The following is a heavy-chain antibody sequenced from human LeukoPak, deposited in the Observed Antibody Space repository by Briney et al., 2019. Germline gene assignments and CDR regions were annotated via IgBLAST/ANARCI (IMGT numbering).Heavy chain of an antibody. CDR3: ARQEWETADFDY. D-gene: IGHD1-26*01. V-gene: IGHV4-34*01. CDR2: INHSGST. Sequence: SETLSLTCVVYGGSFSGYYWSWIRQPPGKGLEWIGEINHSGSTNYNPSLKSRATISVDTSKNQFSLKLSSVTAADTAVYYCARQEWETADFDYWGQGTLVTVSS. CDR1: GGSFSGYY. J-gene: IGHJ4*02.